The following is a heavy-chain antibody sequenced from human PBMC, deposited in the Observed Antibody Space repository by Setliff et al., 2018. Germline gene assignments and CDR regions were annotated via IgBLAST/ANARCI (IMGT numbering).Heavy chain of an antibody. CDR1: GFTFVNYW. V-gene: IGHV3-74*01. J-gene: IGHJ4*02. CDR2: VNSDGSST. Sequence: GSLRLSCAASGFTFVNYWMHWVRQAPGKGLVWVSRVNSDGSSTIYADSVKGRFTISRDNAENTLYLQMNSLRAEDTAVYYCARTDYYYDSSGYDYWGQGTLVTVSS. D-gene: IGHD3-22*01. CDR3: ARTDYYYDSSGYDY.